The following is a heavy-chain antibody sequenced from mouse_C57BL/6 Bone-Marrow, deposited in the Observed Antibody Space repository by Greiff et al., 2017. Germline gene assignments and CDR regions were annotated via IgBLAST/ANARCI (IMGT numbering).Heavy chain of an antibody. J-gene: IGHJ2*01. CDR3: ARRRRGGPLFDY. CDR2: IYPRSGNT. CDR1: GYTFTSYG. Sequence: VQLQQSGAELARPGASVKLSCKASGYTFTSYGISWVKQRTGQGLEWIGEIYPRSGNTYYNEKVKGKATLTADKSSSTAYMELRSLTSEYSAVYFCARRRRGGPLFDYWGKGTTLTGSS. V-gene: IGHV1-81*01.